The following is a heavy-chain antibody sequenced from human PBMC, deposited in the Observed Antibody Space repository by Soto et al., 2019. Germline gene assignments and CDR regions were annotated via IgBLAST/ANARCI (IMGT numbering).Heavy chain of an antibody. Sequence: PGESLKISCKGSGYSFTSYWIGWVRQMPGKGLEWMGIIYPGDSDTRYSPSFQGQVTISADKSISTAYLQWSSLKASDTAMYYCATLQYDFWSGYNDDAFDIWGRGTMVTVSS. V-gene: IGHV5-51*01. CDR1: GYSFTSYW. CDR2: IYPGDSDT. CDR3: ATLQYDFWSGYNDDAFDI. D-gene: IGHD3-3*01. J-gene: IGHJ3*02.